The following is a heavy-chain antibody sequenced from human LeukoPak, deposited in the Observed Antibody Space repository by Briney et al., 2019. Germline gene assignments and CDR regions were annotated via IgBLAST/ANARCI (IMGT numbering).Heavy chain of an antibody. CDR3: ARDRLAVAADY. Sequence: GRSLRLSCAASGFTFSSYGMHWVRQAPGKGLEGVAVIWYDGSNKYYADSVKGRFTISRDNSKNTLYLQMNSLRAEDTAVYYCARDRLAVAADYWGQGTLVTVSS. J-gene: IGHJ4*02. CDR2: IWYDGSNK. CDR1: GFTFSSYG. V-gene: IGHV3-33*01. D-gene: IGHD6-19*01.